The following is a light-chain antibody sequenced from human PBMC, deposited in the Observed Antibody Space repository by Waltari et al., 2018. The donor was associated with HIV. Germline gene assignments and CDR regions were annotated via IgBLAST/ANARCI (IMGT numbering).Light chain of an antibody. J-gene: IGKJ1*01. Sequence: DIQMTKSPSTLSASVGDRVTITCRASQSISSWLAWYQQKPGKAPKLLIYKASSLKSGVPSRFSGSGSGTEFTLTISSLQPDDFATYYCQQYNSYSVTFGQGTKVEIK. CDR3: QQYNSYSVT. CDR1: QSISSW. V-gene: IGKV1-5*03. CDR2: KAS.